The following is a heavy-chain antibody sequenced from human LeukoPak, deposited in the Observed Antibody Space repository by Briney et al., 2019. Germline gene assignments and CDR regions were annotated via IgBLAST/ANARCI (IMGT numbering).Heavy chain of an antibody. V-gene: IGHV4-39*01. D-gene: IGHD2-2*01. CDR3: ATPGECCSSTSCLYYYYYYMDV. Sequence: PSETLSLTCTVSGGSIRSSSYYWGWIRQPPGKGLEWIGSIYYSGSTYYNPSLKSRVTISVDTSKNQFSLKLSSVTAADTAVYCCATPGECCSSTSCLYYYYYYMDVWGKGTTVTVSS. CDR2: IYYSGST. J-gene: IGHJ6*03. CDR1: GGSIRSSSYY.